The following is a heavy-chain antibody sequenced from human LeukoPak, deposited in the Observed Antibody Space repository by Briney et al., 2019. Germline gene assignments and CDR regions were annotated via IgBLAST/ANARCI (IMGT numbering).Heavy chain of an antibody. CDR1: GFTFSSYS. D-gene: IGHD4-17*01. CDR2: ISSCSSSI. J-gene: IGHJ3*02. Sequence: GGSLRLSCAASGFTFSSYSMNWVRQAPGKGLEWVSSISSCSSSIYYADSVKGRFTISRDNATNSLYLQMNSLRAEDTSVYYCARGNYGDYLPYDAFGIWGQGTMVTVSS. CDR3: ARGNYGDYLPYDAFGI. V-gene: IGHV3-21*01.